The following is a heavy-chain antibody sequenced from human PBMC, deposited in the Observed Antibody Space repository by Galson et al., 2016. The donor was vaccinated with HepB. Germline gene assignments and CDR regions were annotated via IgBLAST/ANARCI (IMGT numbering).Heavy chain of an antibody. Sequence: SLRLSCAASGFSINTYWMHWVRQAPGKGLVWVSRINSDGSSTNYADSVKGRFTISRDNAKNTLYLNMNSLRAEDTAVYYCASIRVGATLVGAFDIWGQGTMVTVSS. V-gene: IGHV3-74*01. CDR2: INSDGSST. CDR3: ASIRVGATLVGAFDI. CDR1: GFSINTYW. J-gene: IGHJ3*02. D-gene: IGHD1-26*01.